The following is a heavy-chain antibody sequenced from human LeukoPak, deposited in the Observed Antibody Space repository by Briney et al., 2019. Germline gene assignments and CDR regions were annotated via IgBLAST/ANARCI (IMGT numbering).Heavy chain of an antibody. CDR3: AKAKSPIYRNLFDY. J-gene: IGHJ4*02. V-gene: IGHV3-30*18. Sequence: PGGSLRLSCAASGFTFDDYGMHWVRQAPGKGLEWVAVISYDGSNKYYADSVKGRFTISRDNSKNTLYLQMNSLRAEDTAVYYCAKAKSPIYRNLFDYWGQGTLVTVSS. CDR2: ISYDGSNK. D-gene: IGHD1-14*01. CDR1: GFTFDDYG.